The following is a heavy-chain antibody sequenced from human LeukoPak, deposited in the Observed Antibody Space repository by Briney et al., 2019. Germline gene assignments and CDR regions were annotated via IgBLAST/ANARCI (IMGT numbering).Heavy chain of an antibody. CDR2: IYTSGST. V-gene: IGHV4-61*02. J-gene: IGHJ5*02. CDR3: ARGGSGRDNWFDP. CDR1: GGSISSATYY. Sequence: SQTLSLTCTVSGGSISSATYYWNWIRQPAGKGLEWIGRIYTSGSTNYNPSLKSRVTISVDTSKNQFSLKLSSVTAADTAVYYCARGGSGRDNWFDPWGQGTLVTVSS. D-gene: IGHD3-10*01.